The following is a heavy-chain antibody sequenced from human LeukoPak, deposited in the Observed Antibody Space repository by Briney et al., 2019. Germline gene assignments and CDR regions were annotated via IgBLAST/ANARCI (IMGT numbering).Heavy chain of an antibody. CDR3: ARSLYDFWSGSVYPFDP. Sequence: GGSLRLSCAASGFTFSSYWMSWVRQAPGKGLEWVANIKQDGSEKYYVDSVKGRFAISRDNAKNSLYLQMNSLRAEDTAVYYCARSLYDFWSGSVYPFDPWGQGTLVTVSS. CDR1: GFTFSSYW. J-gene: IGHJ5*02. D-gene: IGHD3-3*01. CDR2: IKQDGSEK. V-gene: IGHV3-7*01.